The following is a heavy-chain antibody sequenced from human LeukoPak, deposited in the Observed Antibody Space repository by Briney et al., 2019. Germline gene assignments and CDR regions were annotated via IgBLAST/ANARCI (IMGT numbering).Heavy chain of an antibody. V-gene: IGHV1-18*01. CDR1: GYTFTSYG. J-gene: IGHJ6*03. CDR3: ARALYDFWSGGYYYYYYMDV. D-gene: IGHD3-3*01. CDR2: ISAYNGNT. Sequence: ASVKVSCKASGYTFTSYGISWVRPAPGQGLEWMGWISAYNGNTNYAQKLQGRVTITTDTSTSTAYMELRSLRSDDTAVYYCARALYDFWSGGYYYYYYMDVWGKGTTVTVSS.